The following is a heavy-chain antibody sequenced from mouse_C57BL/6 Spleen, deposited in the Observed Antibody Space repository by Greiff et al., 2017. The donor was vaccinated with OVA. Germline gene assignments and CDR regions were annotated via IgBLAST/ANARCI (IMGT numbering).Heavy chain of an antibody. J-gene: IGHJ4*01. CDR2: INPNYGTT. Sequence: EVQLQESGPELVKPGASVKISCKASGYSFTDYNMNWVKQSNGKSLEWIGVINPNYGTTSYNQKFKGKATLTVDQSSSTAYMQLNSLTSEDSAVYYCARITTVVATEYAMDYWGQGTSVTVSS. CDR3: ARITTVVATEYAMDY. CDR1: GYSFTDYN. V-gene: IGHV1-39*01. D-gene: IGHD1-1*01.